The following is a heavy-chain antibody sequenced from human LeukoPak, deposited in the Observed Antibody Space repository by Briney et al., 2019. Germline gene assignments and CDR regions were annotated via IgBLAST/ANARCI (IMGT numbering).Heavy chain of an antibody. J-gene: IGHJ4*02. CDR1: GGSISSSSYY. CDR2: IYYSGST. CDR3: ARQSVTTIDY. V-gene: IGHV4-39*01. Sequence: SETLSLTCTVSGGSISSSSYYWGWIRQPPGKGLEWIGSIYYSGSTYYNPSLKSRVTISVDTSKNQFSLKLSSVTAADTAVYYCARQSVTTIDYWGQGTLVTVSS. D-gene: IGHD4-17*01.